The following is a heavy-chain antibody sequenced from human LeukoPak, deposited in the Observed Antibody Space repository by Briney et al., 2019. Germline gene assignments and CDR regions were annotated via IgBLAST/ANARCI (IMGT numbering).Heavy chain of an antibody. J-gene: IGHJ4*02. V-gene: IGHV4-59*01. Sequence: SETLSLTCIVSGGSLSSYYWSWIRQPPGKGLEWIGYIYYSGSTNYNPSLKSRATISVDTSKNQFSLKLSSVTAADTAVYYCARLKEDYGGNPGHFDYWGQGTLVTVSS. CDR2: IYYSGST. CDR3: ARLKEDYGGNPGHFDY. CDR1: GGSLSSYY. D-gene: IGHD4-23*01.